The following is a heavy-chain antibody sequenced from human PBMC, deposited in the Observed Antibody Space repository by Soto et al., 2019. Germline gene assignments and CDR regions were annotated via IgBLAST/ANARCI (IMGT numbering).Heavy chain of an antibody. V-gene: IGHV3-11*01. CDR3: ARDCSSTSCYDY. D-gene: IGHD2-2*01. J-gene: IGHJ4*02. CDR2: ISSSGSTI. Sequence: QVQLVESGGGLVKPGGSLRLSCAASGFTFSDYYMSWVRQARGKGLEWVSHISSSGSTIYYADSVKGRFTISRDNAKNSLYLQMNSLRAEDTAVYYCARDCSSTSCYDYWGQGTLVTVSS. CDR1: GFTFSDYY.